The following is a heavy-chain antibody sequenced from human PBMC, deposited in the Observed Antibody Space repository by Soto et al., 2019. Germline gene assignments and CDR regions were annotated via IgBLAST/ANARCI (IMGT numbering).Heavy chain of an antibody. V-gene: IGHV4-4*02. CDR2: IYHSGII. D-gene: IGHD6-13*01. Sequence: HVQLQESGPGLVKPSWTLSLTCAVCGGSISSSNWSSWVRQPPGKGLEWIGEIYHSGIINYKPYPTSRVTTSVDKSKNQFSLNLSSVTAADTAVYYCSRIAAAGTSVDYWGQGTLVTVSS. CDR1: GGSISSSNW. J-gene: IGHJ4*02. CDR3: SRIAAAGTSVDY.